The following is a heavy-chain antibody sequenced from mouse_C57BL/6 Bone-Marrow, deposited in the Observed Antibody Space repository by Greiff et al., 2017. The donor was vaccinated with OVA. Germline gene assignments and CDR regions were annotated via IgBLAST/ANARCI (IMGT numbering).Heavy chain of an antibody. D-gene: IGHD6-1*01. CDR1: GFTFSSYG. CDR2: ISSGGSYT. CDR3: ARHVLCQYWYFDV. J-gene: IGHJ1*03. V-gene: IGHV5-6*01. Sequence: EVHLVESGGDLVKPGGSLKLSCAASGFTFSSYGMSWVRQTPDKRLEWVATISSGGSYTYYPDSVKGRFTISRDNDKNTLYLQMSSLKSEDTAMYYCARHVLCQYWYFDVWGTGTTVTVSS.